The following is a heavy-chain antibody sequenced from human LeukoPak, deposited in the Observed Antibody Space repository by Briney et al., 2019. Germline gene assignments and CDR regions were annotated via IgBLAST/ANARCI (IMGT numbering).Heavy chain of an antibody. CDR1: GSTFSTYD. V-gene: IGHV3-23*01. Sequence: GGSLRLSCAASGSTFSTYDMSWVRQAPGKGLEWVSAISGSGVYTYYADSVKGRFTISRDNSKNTLYLQMNGLRAEDTAVYYCAKRISGYTFDSWGQGTLVTVSS. J-gene: IGHJ4*02. CDR2: ISGSGVYT. D-gene: IGHD3-22*01. CDR3: AKRISGYTFDS.